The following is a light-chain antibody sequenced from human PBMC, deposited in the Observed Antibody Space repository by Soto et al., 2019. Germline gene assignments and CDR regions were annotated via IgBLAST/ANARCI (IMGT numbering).Light chain of an antibody. J-gene: IGKJ5*01. CDR3: QQYSNWPPIT. V-gene: IGKV3-15*01. CDR1: QSVSSR. Sequence: EMVMTQSLATLSVSPGERATLSCRASQSVSSRLAWYQQKPGQAPRLLIYDTSTRATGIPARFSGSGSGTEFTLTISSLQSEDFAVYYCQQYSNWPPITFGQGTRLEN. CDR2: DTS.